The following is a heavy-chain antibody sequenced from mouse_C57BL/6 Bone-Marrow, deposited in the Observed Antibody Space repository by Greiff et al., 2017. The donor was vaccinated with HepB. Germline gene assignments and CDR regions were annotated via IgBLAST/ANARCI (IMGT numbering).Heavy chain of an antibody. J-gene: IGHJ4*01. CDR1: GFTFSDYG. Sequence: EVKLMESGGGLVQPGGSLKLSCAASGFTFSDYGMAWVRQAPRKGPEWVAFISNLAYSIYYADTVTGRFTISRENAKNTLYLEMSSLRSEDTAMYYCARHGTYYDYDGAMDYWGQGTSVTVSS. D-gene: IGHD2-4*01. CDR3: ARHGTYYDYDGAMDY. V-gene: IGHV5-15*01. CDR2: ISNLAYSI.